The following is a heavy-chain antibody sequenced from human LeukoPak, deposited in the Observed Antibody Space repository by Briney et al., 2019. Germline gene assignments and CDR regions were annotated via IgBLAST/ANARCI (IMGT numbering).Heavy chain of an antibody. CDR1: GGTFSSYA. J-gene: IGHJ6*02. CDR2: IIPIFGTA. V-gene: IGHV1-69*05. CDR3: ARGPGSVFLYYYYGMDV. D-gene: IGHD1-26*01. Sequence: SVKVSCKASGGTFSSYAISWVRQAPGQGLEWMGGIIPIFGTANYAQKFQGRVTMTRNTSISTAYMELSSLRSEDTAVYYCARGPGSVFLYYYYGMDVWGQGTTVTVSS.